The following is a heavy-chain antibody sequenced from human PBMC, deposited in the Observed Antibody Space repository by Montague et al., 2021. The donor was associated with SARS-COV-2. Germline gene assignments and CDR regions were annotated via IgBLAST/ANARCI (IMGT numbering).Heavy chain of an antibody. D-gene: IGHD2-2*01. CDR2: ISSSGSTI. Sequence: SLRLSCAASGFTFSDYYMSWIRQAPGKGLEWISYISSSGSTIYHADSXXGRFTISRDNAKNSLSLLMNSLRAEDTAVYYCARLVTMRYHYYYGLDVWGLGTTVTVSS. CDR3: ARLVTMRYHYYYGLDV. V-gene: IGHV3-11*01. J-gene: IGHJ6*02. CDR1: GFTFSDYY.